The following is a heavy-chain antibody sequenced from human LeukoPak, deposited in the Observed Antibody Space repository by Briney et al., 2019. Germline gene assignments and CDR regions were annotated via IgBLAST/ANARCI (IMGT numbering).Heavy chain of an antibody. Sequence: PSETLSLTCTVSSGSISTSNYYWGWVRQPPGKALEWIGRIYTTGSTNYNPSLRSRVTMSVDTSKNQFSLKLSSVTAADTAVYFCARNYYDTKKPWDWGQGTLVTVSS. CDR2: IYTTGST. CDR3: ARNYYDTKKPWD. V-gene: IGHV4-39*07. CDR1: SGSISTSNYY. J-gene: IGHJ4*02. D-gene: IGHD3-22*01.